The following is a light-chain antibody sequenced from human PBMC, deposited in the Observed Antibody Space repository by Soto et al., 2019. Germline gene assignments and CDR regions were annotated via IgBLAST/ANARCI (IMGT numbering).Light chain of an antibody. CDR2: GAS. Sequence: EIVLTQSPGTLSLSPGERATLSCRASQSVSSSYFAWYQHKPGQAPRLLIYGASSRATGIPDRFSGSGSETDFTLTISRLEPEDFAVYYCQQYSSSPETFGQGTKVEIK. CDR1: QSVSSSY. CDR3: QQYSSSPET. J-gene: IGKJ1*01. V-gene: IGKV3-20*01.